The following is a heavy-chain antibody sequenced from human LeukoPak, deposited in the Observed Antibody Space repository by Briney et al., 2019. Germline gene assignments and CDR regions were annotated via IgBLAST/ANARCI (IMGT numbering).Heavy chain of an antibody. CDR2: IYTSGST. CDR1: GGSIDSFY. D-gene: IGHD5-24*01. V-gene: IGHV4-4*07. J-gene: IGHJ4*02. CDR3: ARDSGYNEFDY. Sequence: SETLSLTCTVSGGSIDSFYWSWLRQSAGKGLEWIGRIYTSGSTNYNPSLMSRVSMSIDTSKKQFSLRLSSVTAADTAVYYCARDSGYNEFDYWGQGTLVTVSS.